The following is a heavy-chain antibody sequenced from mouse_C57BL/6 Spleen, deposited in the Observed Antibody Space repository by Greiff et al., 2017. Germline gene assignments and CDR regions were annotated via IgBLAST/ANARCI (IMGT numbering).Heavy chain of an antibody. D-gene: IGHD2-3*01. CDR2: ISYDGSN. CDR3: ARDRRYDGYCAMDY. V-gene: IGHV3-6*01. CDR1: SYSITSGYY. J-gene: IGHJ4*01. Sequence: EVKLMESGPGLVKPSQSLSLTCSVTSYSITSGYYWNWIRQFPGNKLEWMGYISYDGSNNYNPSLKNRISITRDTSKNQFFLKLNSVTTEDTATYYCARDRRYDGYCAMDYWGQGTSVTVSS.